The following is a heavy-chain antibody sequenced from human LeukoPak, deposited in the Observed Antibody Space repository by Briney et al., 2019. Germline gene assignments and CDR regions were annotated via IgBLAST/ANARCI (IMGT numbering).Heavy chain of an antibody. CDR3: AGDRRTSGDRYYFDY. CDR1: GGSISSGGYY. Sequence: PSQTLSLTCTVSGGSISSGGYYWSWIRQHPGKGLEWIGYIYYSGSTYYNPSLKSRVTISVDTSKNQFSLKLSSVTAADTAVYYCAGDRRTSGDRYYFDYWGQGTLVTVSS. D-gene: IGHD3-16*01. J-gene: IGHJ4*02. V-gene: IGHV4-31*03. CDR2: IYYSGST.